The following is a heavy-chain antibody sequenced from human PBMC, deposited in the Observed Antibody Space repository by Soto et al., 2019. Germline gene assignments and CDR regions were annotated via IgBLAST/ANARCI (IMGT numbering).Heavy chain of an antibody. V-gene: IGHV4-34*01. Sequence: PSETLSLTCAVYGGAFSGYYWSWIRQPPGKGLDWIGEINHSGSTNYNPSLKSRVTISVDTSKNQFSLKLSSVTAADTAVYYCARGSRRDIVVVPAAERCFDPWGQGTLVTVSS. J-gene: IGHJ5*02. CDR3: ARGSRRDIVVVPAAERCFDP. CDR2: INHSGST. D-gene: IGHD2-2*01. CDR1: GGAFSGYY.